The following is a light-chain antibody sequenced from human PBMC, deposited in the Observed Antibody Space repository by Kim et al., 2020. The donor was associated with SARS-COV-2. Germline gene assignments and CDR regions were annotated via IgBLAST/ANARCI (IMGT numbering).Light chain of an antibody. Sequence: ALGQTVRITCQGDSLRTYYASWYQQKPGQAPLLVIYGKNNRHSGIPDRFSGSSCGNTASLTVTGAQAVDEADYYCNSRDNSGDHVVFGGGTQLTVL. CDR2: GKN. CDR3: NSRDNSGDHVV. CDR1: SLRTYY. J-gene: IGLJ2*01. V-gene: IGLV3-19*01.